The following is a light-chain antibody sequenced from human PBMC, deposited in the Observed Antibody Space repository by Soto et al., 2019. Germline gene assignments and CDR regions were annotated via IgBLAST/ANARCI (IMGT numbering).Light chain of an antibody. J-gene: IGKJ1*01. CDR1: QSVSSN. CDR3: QQYNSYSRT. Sequence: EIVMTQSPATLSVSPGERATLSCRASQSVSSNLAWYQQKPGQAPRLLIYGASTRATGIPARFSGRRSGTEFTLTISSLQSDDFATYYCQQYNSYSRTFGQGTKVEIK. CDR2: GAS. V-gene: IGKV3-15*01.